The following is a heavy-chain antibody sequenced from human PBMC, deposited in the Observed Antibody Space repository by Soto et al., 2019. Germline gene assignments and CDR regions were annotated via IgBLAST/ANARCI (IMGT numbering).Heavy chain of an antibody. Sequence: GGSLRLSCAASGFPFSGYWMHWVRQAPGKGLVWVSRMNSDGSTINYADSVKGRFTISRDNAENTLYLQMNSLRAEDTAVYYCARDVENDGNYYIDARGKGTTVTVSS. V-gene: IGHV3-74*01. CDR3: ARDVENDGNYYIDA. CDR2: MNSDGSTI. D-gene: IGHD1-1*01. J-gene: IGHJ6*03. CDR1: GFPFSGYW.